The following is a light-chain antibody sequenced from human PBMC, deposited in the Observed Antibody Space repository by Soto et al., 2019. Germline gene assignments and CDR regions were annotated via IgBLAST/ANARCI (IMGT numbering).Light chain of an antibody. Sequence: DILMTQSPSSLSASVGDRVNIPRRASQNITTYLNWYQQKPGKAPKLLIYGASILQSGVPSRCSGSGAGTDFTLTISGLQPEDFATYYCQQSYSTLTWTFGQGTKVEIK. J-gene: IGKJ1*01. CDR3: QQSYSTLTWT. CDR2: GAS. V-gene: IGKV1-39*01. CDR1: QNITTY.